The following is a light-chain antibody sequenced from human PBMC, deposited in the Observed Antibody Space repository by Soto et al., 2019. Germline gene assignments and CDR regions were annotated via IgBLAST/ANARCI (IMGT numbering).Light chain of an antibody. CDR2: DAS. J-gene: IGKJ1*01. V-gene: IGKV3-11*01. Sequence: EIVLTQSPATLSLSPGERATLSCRTSQSVSSNLAWYQQKPGQAPRLLIYDASIRATGIPARFSGSWSGTDFTLTINGLEPEDSAVYYCQQRGNWPPTWTFGQGTKVDIK. CDR1: QSVSSN. CDR3: QQRGNWPPTWT.